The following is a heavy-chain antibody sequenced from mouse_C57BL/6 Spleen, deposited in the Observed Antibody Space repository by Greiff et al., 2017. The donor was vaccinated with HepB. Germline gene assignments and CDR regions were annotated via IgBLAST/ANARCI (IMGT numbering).Heavy chain of an antibody. CDR2: ISGGGGNT. Sequence: EVHLVESGGGLVKPGGSLKLSCAASGFTFSSYTMSWVRQTPEKRLEWVATISGGGGNTYYPDSVKGRFTISRDNAKNTLYLQMSSLRSEDTALYYCARLTYYFDYWGQGTTLTVSS. D-gene: IGHD2-13*01. V-gene: IGHV5-9*01. CDR1: GFTFSSYT. CDR3: ARLTYYFDY. J-gene: IGHJ2*01.